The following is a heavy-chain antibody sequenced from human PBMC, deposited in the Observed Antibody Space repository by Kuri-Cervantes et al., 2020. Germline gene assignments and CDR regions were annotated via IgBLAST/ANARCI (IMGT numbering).Heavy chain of an antibody. D-gene: IGHD3-16*01. V-gene: IGHV4-59*01. CDR3: ARGRWADY. CDR1: GGSISSYY. CDR2: IYYSGST. Sequence: GSLRLSCTVSGGSISSYYWSWIRQPPGKGLEWIGYIYYSGSTNYNPSLKSRVTISVDTSKNQFSLKLSSVTAADTAVYYCARGRWADYWSQGTLVTVSS. J-gene: IGHJ4*02.